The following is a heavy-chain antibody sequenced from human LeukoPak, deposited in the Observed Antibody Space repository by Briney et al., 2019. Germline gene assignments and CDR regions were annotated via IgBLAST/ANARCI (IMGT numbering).Heavy chain of an antibody. V-gene: IGHV4-61*08. CDR2: IYYSGST. D-gene: IGHD2-8*01. CDR3: ASQYCTNGVCPFDY. Sequence: SETLSLTCTVSGGSISSGGYYWSWIRQPPGKGLEWIGYIYYSGSTNYNPSLKSRVTISVDTSKNQFSLELSSVTAADTAVYYCASQYCTNGVCPFDYWGQGTLVTVSS. J-gene: IGHJ4*02. CDR1: GGSISSGGYY.